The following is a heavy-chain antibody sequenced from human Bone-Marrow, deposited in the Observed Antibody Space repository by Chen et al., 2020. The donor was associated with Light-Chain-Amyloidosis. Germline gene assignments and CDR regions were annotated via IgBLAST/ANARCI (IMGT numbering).Heavy chain of an antibody. CDR2: VNPNNGGI. CDR1: GYTFTGYY. D-gene: IGHD6-19*01. V-gene: IGHV1-2*02. CDR3: ARDMSPGIAVSGPYGMDV. J-gene: IGHJ6*02. Sequence: QVQLVQSGAELRKPGASVKVSCKASGYTFTGYYIYWVRQAPGQGLEWVGWVNPNNGGINYAQKFQDRVSMTRHTTVSTVYMELSRLTSDDTAVYFCARDMSPGIAVSGPYGMDVWGQGTTVTVSS.